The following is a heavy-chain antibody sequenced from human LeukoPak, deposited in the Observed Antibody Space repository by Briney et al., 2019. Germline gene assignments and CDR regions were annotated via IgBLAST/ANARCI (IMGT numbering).Heavy chain of an antibody. J-gene: IGHJ4*02. V-gene: IGHV3-30*18. CDR2: ISYDGSNK. Sequence: PGRSLRLSCAASGFTFSSYGMHWVRQAPGKGLEWVAVISYDGSNKYYADSVKGRFTISRDNSKNTRYLQMNSLRAEDTAVYYCAKDVIGSGWYFAIDYWGQGTLVTVSS. CDR3: AKDVIGSGWYFAIDY. CDR1: GFTFSSYG. D-gene: IGHD6-19*01.